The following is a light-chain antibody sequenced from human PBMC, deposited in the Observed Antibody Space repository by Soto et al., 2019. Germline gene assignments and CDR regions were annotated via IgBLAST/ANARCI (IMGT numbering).Light chain of an antibody. V-gene: IGLV2-14*01. J-gene: IGLJ1*01. CDR3: SSYTSSNSLYV. CDR2: EVS. Sequence: QSVLTQPASVSGSPEQSITISCTGASSDIGGYRFVSWYQHHPGKAPKLIIYEVSNRPSGVSNRFSGSKSGNTASLTISGLQPDDEADYYCSSYTSSNSLYVFGTGTKLTVL. CDR1: SSDIGGYRF.